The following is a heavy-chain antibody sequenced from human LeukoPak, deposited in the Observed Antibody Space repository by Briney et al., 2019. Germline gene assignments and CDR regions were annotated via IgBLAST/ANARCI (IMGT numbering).Heavy chain of an antibody. V-gene: IGHV4-34*01. CDR2: INHSGST. Sequence: SETLSLTCAVYGGSFSGYYWSWIRQPPGKGLEWIGEINHSGSTNYNPSLKSRVTISVDTSKNQFSLKLSSVTAADTAVYYCARRRIISGFFDYWGQGTLVTVSS. D-gene: IGHD3-22*01. CDR3: ARRRIISGFFDY. CDR1: GGSFSGYY. J-gene: IGHJ4*02.